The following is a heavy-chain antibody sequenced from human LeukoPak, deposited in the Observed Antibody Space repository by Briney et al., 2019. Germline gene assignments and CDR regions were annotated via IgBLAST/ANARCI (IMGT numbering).Heavy chain of an antibody. J-gene: IGHJ4*02. CDR3: ARVGFGGDFDY. Sequence: HPGGSLRLSCTVSGFTVSSNSMSWVRQAPGKGLEWVSYISSSSSTIYYADSVKGRFTISRDNAKNSLYLQMNSLRAEDTAVYYCARVGFGGDFDYWGQGTLVTVSS. CDR1: GFTVSSNS. V-gene: IGHV3-48*01. CDR2: ISSSSSTI. D-gene: IGHD2-21*01.